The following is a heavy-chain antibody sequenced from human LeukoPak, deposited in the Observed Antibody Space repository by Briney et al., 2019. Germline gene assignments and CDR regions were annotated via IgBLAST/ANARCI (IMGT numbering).Heavy chain of an antibody. Sequence: GGPLRLSCAASGFAFSSYEMNWVRQAPGKGLEWVSYISGSGSTIYYADSVKGRFSISRDNAKNSLYLQMSSLRAEDTAVYYCAREYNEFDYWGQGTLVTVSS. D-gene: IGHD1-14*01. CDR3: AREYNEFDY. V-gene: IGHV3-48*03. CDR1: GFAFSSYE. CDR2: ISGSGSTI. J-gene: IGHJ4*02.